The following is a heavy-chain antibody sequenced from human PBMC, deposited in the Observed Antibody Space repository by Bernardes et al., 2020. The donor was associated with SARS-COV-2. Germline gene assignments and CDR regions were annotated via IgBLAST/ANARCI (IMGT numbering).Heavy chain of an antibody. V-gene: IGHV3-48*01. CDR2: ISSGGDTI. CDR3: ARGWRENSFDY. J-gene: IGHJ4*02. Sequence: GSLRLSCVGSGFIFTTYSMSWVRQAPGKGLEWLLFISSGGDTIHDADSVRGRFTVSRDDAKNSVYLQMNSLRAEDTAVYYCARGWRENSFDYWGQGALVTVAS. D-gene: IGHD2-15*01. CDR1: GFIFTTYS.